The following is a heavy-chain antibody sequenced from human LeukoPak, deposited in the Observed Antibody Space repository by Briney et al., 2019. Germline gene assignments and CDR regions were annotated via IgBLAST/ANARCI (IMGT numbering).Heavy chain of an antibody. CDR3: ATGHYRDPAG. J-gene: IGHJ1*01. CDR2: INQDRSET. CDR1: GFTFSDSW. D-gene: IGHD5-24*01. V-gene: IGHV3-7*01. Sequence: PGGSLRLSCAASGFTFSDSWMNWVRQAPGKGPGWVANINQDRSETHYVESVKGRFTISRDNAKNSLYLQMNSLRVEDTALYYCATGHYRDPAGWGQGALVTVSA.